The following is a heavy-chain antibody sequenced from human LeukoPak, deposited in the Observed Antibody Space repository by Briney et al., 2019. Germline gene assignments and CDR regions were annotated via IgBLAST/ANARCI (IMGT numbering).Heavy chain of an antibody. CDR1: GFTFSRYA. J-gene: IGHJ4*02. D-gene: IGHD4-23*01. CDR3: ASVYGDKGSYLDY. CDR2: IWYDGSNK. Sequence: GGSLRLSCAASGFTFSRYAMHWVRQAPGKGLDWVAVIWYDGSNKYYADSVKGRFTISRDNPKNTLYLQMNSLRAEDTAVYYCASVYGDKGSYLDYWGQGTLVTVSS. V-gene: IGHV3-33*01.